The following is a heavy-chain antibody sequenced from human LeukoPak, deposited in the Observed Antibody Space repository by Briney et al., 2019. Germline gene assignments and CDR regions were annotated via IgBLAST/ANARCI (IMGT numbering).Heavy chain of an antibody. D-gene: IGHD2-15*01. V-gene: IGHV1-8*01. Sequence: ASVKVSCKASGYTFTSYDINWVRQATGQGLEWMGWMNPNSGNTGYAQKFQGRVTMTRNTSISTAYMELSSLRSEDTAVYYCARGVVVAATRYKTFDPWGQGTLVTVSS. CDR2: MNPNSGNT. CDR3: ARGVVVAATRYKTFDP. J-gene: IGHJ5*02. CDR1: GYTFTSYD.